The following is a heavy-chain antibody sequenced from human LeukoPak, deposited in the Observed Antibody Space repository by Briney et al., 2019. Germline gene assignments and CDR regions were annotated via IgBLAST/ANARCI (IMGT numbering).Heavy chain of an antibody. V-gene: IGHV3-74*01. CDR1: GFTFSSYW. D-gene: IGHD2-2*01. CDR3: ARDPNRRYCSSTSCYGYYYYGMDV. Sequence: QPGGSLRLSCAASGFTFSSYWMHWVRQAPGKGLVWVSRINSDGSSTSYADSVKGRFTISRDNAKNTLYLQMNSLRAEDTAVYYCARDPNRRYCSSTSCYGYYYYGMDVWGQGTTVTVSS. CDR2: INSDGSST. J-gene: IGHJ6*02.